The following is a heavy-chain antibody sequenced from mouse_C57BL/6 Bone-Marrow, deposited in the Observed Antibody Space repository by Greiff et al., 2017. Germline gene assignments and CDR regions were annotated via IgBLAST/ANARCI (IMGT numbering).Heavy chain of an antibody. Sequence: EVMLVESGGDLVKPGGSLKLSCAASGFTFSSYGMSWVRQTPDKRLEWVATISSGGSYTYYPDSVKGRFTISRDNAKNTLYLQMSSLKSEDTAMYYCARHGVVAPFDYWGQGTTLTGSS. CDR1: GFTFSSYG. D-gene: IGHD1-1*01. CDR2: ISSGGSYT. CDR3: ARHGVVAPFDY. V-gene: IGHV5-6*01. J-gene: IGHJ2*01.